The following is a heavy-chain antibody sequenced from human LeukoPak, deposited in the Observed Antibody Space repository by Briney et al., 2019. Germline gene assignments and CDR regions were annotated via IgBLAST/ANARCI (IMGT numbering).Heavy chain of an antibody. CDR3: ARGANVLHINWFDP. D-gene: IGHD3-10*01. CDR2: IYYSGST. J-gene: IGHJ5*02. Sequence: TSETLSLTCTVSGGSISSSSYYWGWIRQPPGKGLEWIGSIYYSGSTYYNPSLKSRVTICVDTPKHQFSLKLSSVTAADTAVYYCARGANVLHINWFDPWGQGTLVTVSS. V-gene: IGHV4-39*01. CDR1: GGSISSSSYY.